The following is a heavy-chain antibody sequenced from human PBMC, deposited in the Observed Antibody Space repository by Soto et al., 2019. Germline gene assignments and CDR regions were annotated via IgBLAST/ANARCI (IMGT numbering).Heavy chain of an antibody. CDR2: ISAYNGNT. Sequence: ASVNVSCKASGYTFTSYGISWVRQAPGQGLEWMGWISAYNGNTNYAQKLQGRVTMTTDTSTSTAYMELRSLRSDDPAVYYCARDPYDSSDMGCEYWGDGSMVIVSA. CDR3: ARDPYDSSDMGCEY. J-gene: IGHJ4*01. V-gene: IGHV1-18*04. CDR1: GYTFTSYG. D-gene: IGHD3-22*01.